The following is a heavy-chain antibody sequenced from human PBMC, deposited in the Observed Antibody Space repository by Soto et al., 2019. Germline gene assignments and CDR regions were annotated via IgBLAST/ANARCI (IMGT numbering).Heavy chain of an antibody. CDR1: GYRFTTYW. J-gene: IGHJ4*02. V-gene: IGHV5-51*01. CDR2: IYPGDSDT. D-gene: IGHD3-22*01. CDR3: ASYRGPDDDDSSGHLDY. Sequence: GESLKISCTGSGYRFTTYWIGWVRQMPGKGLEWMGIIYPGDSDTRYSPSFQGQVTISADKSIFTASLQWTSLKASDTAVYYCASYRGPDDDDSSGHLDYWVQGTLVTVSS.